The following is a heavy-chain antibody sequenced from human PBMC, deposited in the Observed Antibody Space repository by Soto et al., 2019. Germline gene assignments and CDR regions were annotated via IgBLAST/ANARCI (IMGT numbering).Heavy chain of an antibody. CDR2: IYYSGST. CDR3: ASSFFSGSGSSRYYFDY. V-gene: IGHV4-59*01. Sequence: SETLSLTCTVSGGSISSYYWSWIRQPPGKGLEWIGYIYYSGSTNYNPSLKSRVTISLDTSKNQFSLKLSSVTAADTAVYYCASSFFSGSGSSRYYFDYWGQGTLVPVSS. J-gene: IGHJ4*02. CDR1: GGSISSYY. D-gene: IGHD6-6*01.